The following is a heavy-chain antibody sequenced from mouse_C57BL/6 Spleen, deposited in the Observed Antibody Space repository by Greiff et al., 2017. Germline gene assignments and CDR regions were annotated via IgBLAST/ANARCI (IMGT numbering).Heavy chain of an antibody. CDR2: IDPETGGT. Sequence: VHLVESGAELVRPGASVTLSCKASGYTFTDYDMHWVKQTPVHGLEWIGAIDPETGGTAYNQKFKGKAILTADKSSSTAYMELRSLTSEDSAVYYCTRSEYGNYHAMDYWGQGTSVTVSS. D-gene: IGHD2-10*02. CDR1: GYTFTDYD. V-gene: IGHV1-15*01. CDR3: TRSEYGNYHAMDY. J-gene: IGHJ4*01.